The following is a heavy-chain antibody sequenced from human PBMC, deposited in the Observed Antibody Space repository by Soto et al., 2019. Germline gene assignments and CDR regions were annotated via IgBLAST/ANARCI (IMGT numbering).Heavy chain of an antibody. CDR2: ISAYNGNT. Sequence: GASVKVSCKASGYTFTSYGISWVRQAPGQGLEWMGWISAYNGNTNYAQKLQGRVTMTTDTSTSTAYMELRSLRSDDTAVYYCARDRKTRAGDNSYGYRTLAYWGQGTLVTVSS. D-gene: IGHD5-18*01. CDR1: GYTFTSYG. V-gene: IGHV1-18*01. J-gene: IGHJ4*02. CDR3: ARDRKTRAGDNSYGYRTLAY.